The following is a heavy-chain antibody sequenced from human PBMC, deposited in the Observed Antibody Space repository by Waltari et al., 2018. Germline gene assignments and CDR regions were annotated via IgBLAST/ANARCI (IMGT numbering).Heavy chain of an antibody. CDR3: ARDLRRFGELNYMDV. CDR1: GGSISSSSYY. D-gene: IGHD3-10*01. Sequence: QLQLQESGPGLVKPSETLSLTCTVSGGSISSSSYYWGWIRQPPGKGLEWIGSIYYSGSTYYNPPLKSGVTISLDTSKNQVSLKLSSVTAADTAVYYCARDLRRFGELNYMDVWGKGTTVTISS. CDR2: IYYSGST. V-gene: IGHV4-39*07. J-gene: IGHJ6*03.